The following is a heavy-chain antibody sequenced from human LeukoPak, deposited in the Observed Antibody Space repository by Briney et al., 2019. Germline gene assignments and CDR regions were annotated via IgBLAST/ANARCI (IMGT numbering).Heavy chain of an antibody. CDR1: GFTFSIYA. D-gene: IGHD2-2*01. J-gene: IGHJ5*02. Sequence: GGSLRLSCAASGFTFSIYAMSWVRQAPGEGLEWVSAISGSGGNTYYADSVRGRFTISRDNSKNTLYLQMNSLRAEDTAVYYCAKDHHQLLPNWFDPWGQGTLVTVSS. CDR3: AKDHHQLLPNWFDP. V-gene: IGHV3-23*01. CDR2: ISGSGGNT.